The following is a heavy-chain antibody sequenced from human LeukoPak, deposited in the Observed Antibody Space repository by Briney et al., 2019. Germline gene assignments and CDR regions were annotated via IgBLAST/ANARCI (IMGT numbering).Heavy chain of an antibody. CDR3: ARALTYYYGSGSYYNFYYYGMDV. J-gene: IGHJ6*02. V-gene: IGHV3-13*04. Sequence: GGSLRLSCAASGFTFSSYDMHWVRQATGKGLEWVSAIGTAGDTYYPGSVKGRFTISRENAKNSLYLQMNSLRAGDTAVYCCARALTYYYGSGSYYNFYYYGMDVWGQGTTVTVSS. CDR1: GFTFSSYD. CDR2: IGTAGDT. D-gene: IGHD3-10*01.